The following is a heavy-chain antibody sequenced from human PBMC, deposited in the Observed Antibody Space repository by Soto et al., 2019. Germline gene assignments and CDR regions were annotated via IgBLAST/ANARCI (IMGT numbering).Heavy chain of an antibody. CDR3: ARVGRLRFFDY. D-gene: IGHD5-12*01. Sequence: EVQLVESGGGLVQPGGSLRLSCAASGFTFSSYDMHWVRQATGKGLEWVSSIGTAGDTYYPGSVKGRFTISRENAKNSLYLQMNSLRAADTAVYDCARVGRLRFFDYWGQGTLVTVAS. CDR1: GFTFSSYD. V-gene: IGHV3-13*04. CDR2: IGTAGDT. J-gene: IGHJ4*02.